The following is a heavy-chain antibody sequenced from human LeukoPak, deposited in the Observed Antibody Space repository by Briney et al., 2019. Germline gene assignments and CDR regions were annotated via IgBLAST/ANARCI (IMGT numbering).Heavy chain of an antibody. J-gene: IGHJ1*01. Sequence: GGSLRLSCAASGFTFSSYGMPFVRRPPARGREGVAVIWYDGSNKYYGDSVKGRFTISRDNSKKTLYLQMNSLRVEDTAVYYCARGDGYNDAEYLQHWGQGTLVTVS. D-gene: IGHD5-24*01. CDR1: GFTFSSYG. V-gene: IGHV3-33*01. CDR2: IWYDGSNK. CDR3: ARGDGYNDAEYLQH.